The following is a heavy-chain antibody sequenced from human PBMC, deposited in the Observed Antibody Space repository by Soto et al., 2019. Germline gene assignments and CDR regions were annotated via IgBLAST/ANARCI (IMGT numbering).Heavy chain of an antibody. V-gene: IGHV3-30-3*01. CDR2: ISYDGSNK. CDR1: GFTFSSYA. D-gene: IGHD2-15*01. CDR3: ARIAAIVVAAPDNWFDP. Sequence: GGSLRLCCAASGFTFSSYAMHWVRQAPGKGLEWVAVISYDGSNKYYADSVKGRFTISRDNSKNTLYLQMNSLRAEDTAVYYCARIAAIVVAAPDNWFDPWGQGTLVTVSS. J-gene: IGHJ5*02.